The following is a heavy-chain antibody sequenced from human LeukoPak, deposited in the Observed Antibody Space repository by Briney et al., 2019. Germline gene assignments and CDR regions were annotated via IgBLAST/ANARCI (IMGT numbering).Heavy chain of an antibody. CDR3: TLALYTTYYYDSSGYYPPPDY. CDR2: IRSKAYGGTT. CDR1: GFTFGDYA. J-gene: IGHJ4*02. V-gene: IGHV3-49*03. Sequence: PGGSLRLSCTASGFTFGDYAMSWFRQAPGKGLEWVGFIRSKAYGGTTEYAASVKGRFTISRGDSKSIAHLQMNSLKTEDTAVYYCTLALYTTYYYDSSGYYPPPDYWGQGTLVTVSS. D-gene: IGHD3-22*01.